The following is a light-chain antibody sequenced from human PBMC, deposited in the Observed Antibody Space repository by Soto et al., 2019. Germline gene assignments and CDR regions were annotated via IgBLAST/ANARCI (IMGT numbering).Light chain of an antibody. CDR2: GAS. J-gene: IGKJ5*01. CDR1: QSVSSN. Sequence: ERVMTQSPATLSVSPGERATLSCRASQSVSSNLAWYQQKPGQAPRLLIYGASTRATGIPARFSGSGSGTDSTLTISSLEPEDFAVYYCQQRSFGQGTRLEIK. V-gene: IGKV3-15*01. CDR3: QQRS.